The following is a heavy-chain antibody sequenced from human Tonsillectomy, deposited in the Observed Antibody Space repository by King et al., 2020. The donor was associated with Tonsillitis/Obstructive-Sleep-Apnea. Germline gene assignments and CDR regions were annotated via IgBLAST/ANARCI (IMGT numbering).Heavy chain of an antibody. J-gene: IGHJ4*02. CDR2: IHYSGST. Sequence: QLQESGPGLVRPSETLSLTCTVSGGSISSYYWSWIRQPPGKGLEWIGYIHYSGSTKYNPSLKSRVTISVDTSKNQFSLKLSSVTDADTAVYYCARSYGSGRYFDYWGQGALVSVSS. D-gene: IGHD3-10*01. V-gene: IGHV4-59*01. CDR1: GGSISSYY. CDR3: ARSYGSGRYFDY.